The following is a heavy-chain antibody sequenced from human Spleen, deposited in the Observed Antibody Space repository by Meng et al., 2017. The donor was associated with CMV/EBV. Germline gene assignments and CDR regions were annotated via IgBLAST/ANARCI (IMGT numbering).Heavy chain of an antibody. D-gene: IGHD5-18*01. CDR1: GGTLRSYA. J-gene: IGHJ4*02. V-gene: IGHV1-69*10. Sequence: SGGTLRSYAISWVRQAPGQGLEWMGGIIHILDIANYAQKFQGRVTITADKSTSTAYMELSSLRSEDTAVYYCARVKRDTAMVTYFDYWGQGTLVTVSS. CDR3: ARVKRDTAMVTYFDY. CDR2: IIHILDIA.